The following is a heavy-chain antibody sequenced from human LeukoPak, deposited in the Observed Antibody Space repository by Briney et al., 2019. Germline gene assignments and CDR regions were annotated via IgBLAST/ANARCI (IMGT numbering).Heavy chain of an antibody. V-gene: IGHV4-59*01. CDR2: IYYSGST. CDR3: ARAGYCGGDCFSGYFDY. Sequence: PSQTLSLTCTVSGGSISSYYWSWIRQPPGKGLEWIGYIYYSGSTNYNPSLKSRVTISVDTSKNQFSLKVSSVTAADTAVYYCARAGYCGGDCFSGYFDYWGQGTLVTVSS. CDR1: GGSISSYY. D-gene: IGHD2-21*02. J-gene: IGHJ4*02.